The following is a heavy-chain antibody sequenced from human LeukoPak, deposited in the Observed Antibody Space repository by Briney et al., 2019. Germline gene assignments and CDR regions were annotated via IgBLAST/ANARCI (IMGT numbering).Heavy chain of an antibody. J-gene: IGHJ4*02. CDR1: GFTFSSYA. V-gene: IGHV3-30-3*01. CDR3: AMSREDPVVVVPAAVDY. Sequence: GRSLRLSCAASGFTFSSYAMHWVRQAPGKGLEWVAVISYDGSNKYYADSVKGRFTISRDNSKNTLYLQMNSLRAEDTAVYYCAMSREDPVVVVPAAVDYWGQGTLVTVSS. D-gene: IGHD2-2*01. CDR2: ISYDGSNK.